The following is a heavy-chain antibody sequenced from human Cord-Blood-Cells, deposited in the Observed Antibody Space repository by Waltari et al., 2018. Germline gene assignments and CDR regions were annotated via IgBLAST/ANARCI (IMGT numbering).Heavy chain of an antibody. J-gene: IGHJ3*02. CDR3: ARDHEELQAFDI. V-gene: IGHV3-48*01. D-gene: IGHD1-7*01. CDR2: ISSSSSTI. Sequence: EVQLVESGGGLVQPGGSLRLSRAASGFTFSSYSLNWVGQAPGKGLEWVSYISSSSSTIYYADSVKGRFTISRDNAKNSLYLQMNSLRAEDTAVYYCARDHEELQAFDIWGQGTMVTVSS. CDR1: GFTFSSYS.